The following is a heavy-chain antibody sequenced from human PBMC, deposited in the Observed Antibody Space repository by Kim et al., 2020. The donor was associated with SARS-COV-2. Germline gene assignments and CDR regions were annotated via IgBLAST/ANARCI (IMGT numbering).Heavy chain of an antibody. Sequence: AASVKGRFPISRDNAKHSLYLQMNSLRAEDTAVYYCARDPNYYGSGSYIYWGQGTLVTVSS. J-gene: IGHJ4*02. V-gene: IGHV3-21*01. CDR3: ARDPNYYGSGSYIY. D-gene: IGHD3-10*01.